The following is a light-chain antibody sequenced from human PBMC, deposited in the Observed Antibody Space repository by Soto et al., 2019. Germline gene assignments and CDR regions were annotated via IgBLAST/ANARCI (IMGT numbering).Light chain of an antibody. J-gene: IGKJ1*01. CDR1: QSIDTH. CDR2: EAS. CDR3: HQTYSPPDT. V-gene: IGKV1-39*01. Sequence: DIRMTQSPSSLSASVGDRVTITCRASQSIDTHLNWYQQHPGKAPNALIYEASSLQSGVPSRFSGSGSGTDFTLTISGLQPDDSATYYCHQTYSPPDTFGQGTKVDIK.